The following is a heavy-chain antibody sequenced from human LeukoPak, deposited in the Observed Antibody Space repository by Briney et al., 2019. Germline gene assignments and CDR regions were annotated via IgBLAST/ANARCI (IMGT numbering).Heavy chain of an antibody. CDR2: ISGSGGST. J-gene: IGHJ4*02. V-gene: IGHV3-23*01. CDR3: AKDRLVATVTTTGDHDY. D-gene: IGHD4-17*01. CDR1: GFTFSTYA. Sequence: GGSLRLSSAASGFTFSTYAMSWVRQAPGKGLEWVSAISGSGGSTYYADSVKGRFTISRDNSKNTLYLQMNSLRAEDTAVYYCAKDRLVATVTTTGDHDYWGQGTLVTVSS.